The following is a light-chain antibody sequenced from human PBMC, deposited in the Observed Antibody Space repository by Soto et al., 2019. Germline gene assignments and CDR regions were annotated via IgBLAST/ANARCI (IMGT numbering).Light chain of an antibody. V-gene: IGKV1-39*01. CDR2: DAS. Sequence: DIQMTQSPSSLSASVGNRVTITCRASQSISTYLNWYQKKPGKAPNPLIYDASRLQSGVPSRFSGSGSGTDFTLTISSLQPEDFATYYCQQSYSTPITFGQGTRLEIK. CDR1: QSISTY. CDR3: QQSYSTPIT. J-gene: IGKJ5*01.